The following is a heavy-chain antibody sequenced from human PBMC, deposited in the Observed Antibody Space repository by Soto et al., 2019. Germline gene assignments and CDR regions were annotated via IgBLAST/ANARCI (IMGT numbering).Heavy chain of an antibody. V-gene: IGHV3-74*01. CDR3: VRDRSTCKEY. D-gene: IGHD2-2*01. CDR2: IKSDGTST. CDR1: GFTFSSYW. Sequence: EVQLVESGGGLVQPGGSLRLSCAASGFTFSSYWMHWVRQVPGKRLVWVSRIKSDGTSTDYADSVKGRFTISRDNAKNRLYLQMNSLRVEDTAVYYCVRDRSTCKEYWGQGTLVNVSS. J-gene: IGHJ4*02.